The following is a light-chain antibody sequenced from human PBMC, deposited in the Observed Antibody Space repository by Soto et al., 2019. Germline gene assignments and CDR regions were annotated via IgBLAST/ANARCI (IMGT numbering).Light chain of an antibody. J-gene: IGKJ1*01. Sequence: DIQMTQSPSSLSAYVGDRVTITCRASQAISNYLAWYQQKPGKAPKLLIYKASTLKSGVPSRFSGSGSGTEFTLTISSLQPDDFATYYCQQYNSYSEAFGQGTKVAIK. CDR1: QAISNY. CDR2: KAS. CDR3: QQYNSYSEA. V-gene: IGKV1-5*03.